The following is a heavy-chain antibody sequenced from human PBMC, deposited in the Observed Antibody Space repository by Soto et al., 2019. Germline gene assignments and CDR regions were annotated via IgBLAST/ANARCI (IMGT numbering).Heavy chain of an antibody. Sequence: QVQLVESGGGVVQPGRSLRLSCAASGFTFSSYGMHWVRQAPGKGLEWVAVIWYDGSNKYYADSVKGRFTISRDNSKNPLYLQMNSLRAEDTAVYYCARDGPGTYYDILTGYSYYMDVWGKGTTVTVSS. CDR1: GFTFSSYG. V-gene: IGHV3-33*01. CDR3: ARDGPGTYYDILTGYSYYMDV. D-gene: IGHD3-9*01. J-gene: IGHJ6*03. CDR2: IWYDGSNK.